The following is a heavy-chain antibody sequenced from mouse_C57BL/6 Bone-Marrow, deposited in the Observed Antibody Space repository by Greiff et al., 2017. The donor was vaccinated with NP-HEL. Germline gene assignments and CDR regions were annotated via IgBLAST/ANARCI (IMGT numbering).Heavy chain of an antibody. CDR3: TTWSKRAMDY. Sequence: EVQLQQSGAELVRPGASVKLSCTASGFNIKDDYMHWVKQRPEQGLEWIGWIDPENGDTEYASKFQGKATITADTSSNTAYLQLSSLTSEDTAVYYCTTWSKRAMDYWGQGTSVTVSS. CDR2: IDPENGDT. CDR1: GFNIKDDY. D-gene: IGHD2-5*01. J-gene: IGHJ4*01. V-gene: IGHV14-4*01.